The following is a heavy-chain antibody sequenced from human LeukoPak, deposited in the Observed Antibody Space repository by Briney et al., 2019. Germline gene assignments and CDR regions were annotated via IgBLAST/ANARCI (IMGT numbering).Heavy chain of an antibody. J-gene: IGHJ4*02. CDR3: AKDFPESAPGY. CDR2: ISGSGGST. D-gene: IGHD1-14*01. V-gene: IGHV3-23*01. CDR1: GFTFSSYA. Sequence: GGSLRLSCAASGFTFSSYAMSWLREAPGRGGEWVSAISGSGGSTYYADSVKGRFTISRDNSKNTLYLQMNSLRAEDTAVYYCAKDFPESAPGYWGQGTLVTVSS.